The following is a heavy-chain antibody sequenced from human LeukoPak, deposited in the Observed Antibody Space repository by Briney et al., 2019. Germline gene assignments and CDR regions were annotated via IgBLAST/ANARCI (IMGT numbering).Heavy chain of an antibody. J-gene: IGHJ4*02. D-gene: IGHD5-12*01. CDR3: AKDMSGYSGYDQGGYYFDY. CDR2: ISWNSGTI. V-gene: IGHV3-9*01. Sequence: GGSLRLSCAASGFTFDDYAMHWVRHAPGKGLEWVSGISWNSGTIGYADSVKGRFTISRDNAKNSLYLQMNSLRAEDTALYYCAKDMSGYSGYDQGGYYFDYWGQGTLVTVSS. CDR1: GFTFDDYA.